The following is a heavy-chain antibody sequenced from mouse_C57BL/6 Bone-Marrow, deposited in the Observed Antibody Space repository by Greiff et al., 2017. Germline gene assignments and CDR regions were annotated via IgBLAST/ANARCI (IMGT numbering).Heavy chain of an antibody. V-gene: IGHV1-43*01. Sequence: EVQLQQSGPELVKPGASVKISCKASGYSFTGSYMHWVKQSSEKSLEWIGEINPSTGGTSSNQKFKGKATLTVDKSSSTAYMQLKSLTSEDSAVYYCARLTTVVATGYFDYWGQGTTLTVSS. CDR2: INPSTGGT. D-gene: IGHD1-1*01. CDR3: ARLTTVVATGYFDY. J-gene: IGHJ2*01. CDR1: GYSFTGSY.